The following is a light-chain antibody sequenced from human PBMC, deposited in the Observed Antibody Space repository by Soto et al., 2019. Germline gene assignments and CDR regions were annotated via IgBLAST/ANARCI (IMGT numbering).Light chain of an antibody. CDR3: SSHTRGTALV. Sequence: QSALTQPASVSASPGQSIAISCTGTDSDIGGYDHVSWYQQHPGKAPRLLIYDVTNRPSGVSSRFSGSKAGRTASLTISGLQTEEEADYYCSSHTRGTALVFGTGTKVPVL. V-gene: IGLV2-14*03. CDR1: DSDIGGYDH. CDR2: DVT. J-gene: IGLJ1*01.